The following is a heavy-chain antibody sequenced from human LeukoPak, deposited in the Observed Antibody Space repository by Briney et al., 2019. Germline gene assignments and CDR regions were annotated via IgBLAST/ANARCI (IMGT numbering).Heavy chain of an antibody. Sequence: ASVKVSCKASGYTFISYDINWVRQATGQGLEWMGWMNPNSGNTGYAQKFQGRVTMTRNTSISTAYMELSSLRSEDTAVYYCARAYSSGWSYYYYYMDVWGKGTTVTVSS. J-gene: IGHJ6*03. CDR1: GYTFISYD. D-gene: IGHD6-19*01. CDR2: MNPNSGNT. CDR3: ARAYSSGWSYYYYYMDV. V-gene: IGHV1-8*01.